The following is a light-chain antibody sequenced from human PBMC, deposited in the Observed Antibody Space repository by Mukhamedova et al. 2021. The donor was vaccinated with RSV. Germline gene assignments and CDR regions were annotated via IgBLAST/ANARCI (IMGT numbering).Light chain of an antibody. Sequence: WYQRRVHGKPPKLLIYLASSLESGVPSRFSGSGSGTDFTLTINSLQPEDFATYYCQQFNSDPLTFGGGTKVEI. CDR3: QQFNSDPLT. J-gene: IGKJ4*01. CDR2: LAS. V-gene: IGKV1-13*02.